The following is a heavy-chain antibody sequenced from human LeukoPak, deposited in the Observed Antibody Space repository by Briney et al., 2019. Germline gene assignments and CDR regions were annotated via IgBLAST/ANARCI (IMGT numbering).Heavy chain of an antibody. J-gene: IGHJ2*01. CDR2: INSDG. CDR3: ARGGGYGGNSGWYFDL. V-gene: IGHV3-74*01. CDR1: GFTFSSSW. Sequence: GGSLRLSCAASGFTFSSSWMHWVRQGPGRGLVCISRINSDGTYADSVKGRFTISRDNARNTLYLQMDSLRAEDTAVYYCARGGGYGGNSGWYFDLWGRGTLVTVSS. D-gene: IGHD4-23*01.